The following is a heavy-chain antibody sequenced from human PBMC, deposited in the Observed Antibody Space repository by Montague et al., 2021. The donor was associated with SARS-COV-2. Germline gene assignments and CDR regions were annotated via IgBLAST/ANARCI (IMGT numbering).Heavy chain of an antibody. J-gene: IGHJ6*02. V-gene: IGHV3-7*01. Sequence: SLRLSCAASGFTFSSYWMSWVRQAPGKGLEWVANIKQDGSEKYYVDSVKGRFTISRDNAKNSLYLQMNSLRAEDTAVYYCARDHWEGALDYYYYYGMDVWGQGTTVTVSS. CDR3: ARDHWEGALDYYYYYGMDV. D-gene: IGHD1-26*01. CDR1: GFTFSSYW. CDR2: IKQDGSEK.